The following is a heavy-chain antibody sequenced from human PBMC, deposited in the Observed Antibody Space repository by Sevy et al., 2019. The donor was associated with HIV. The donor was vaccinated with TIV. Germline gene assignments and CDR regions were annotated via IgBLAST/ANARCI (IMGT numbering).Heavy chain of an antibody. CDR2: IYYNGHI. V-gene: IGHV4-59*08. J-gene: IGHJ4*02. CDR1: GGSITSLY. CDR3: AGEKAWGRCYS. Sequence: SETLSLTCTVSGGSITSLYWNWIRQPPGKGLEWIANIYYNGHINYNPSLKSRVTLSLDTSKNQFSLRLSSVTAADTALYDCAGEKAWGRCYSWGQGTLVTVSS. D-gene: IGHD1-26*01.